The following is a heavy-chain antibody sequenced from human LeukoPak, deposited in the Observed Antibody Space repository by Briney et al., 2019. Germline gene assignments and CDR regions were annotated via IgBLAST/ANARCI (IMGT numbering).Heavy chain of an antibody. CDR2: ISAYNGNT. Sequence: ASVKVSCKASGYTFTSYGISWVRQAPGQGLEWMGWISAYNGNTNYAQKLQGRVTMTTDTSTSTAYMGLRSLRSDDTAVYYCAREMTMVRGSGYYSYMDVWGKGTTVTVSS. CDR1: GYTFTSYG. D-gene: IGHD3-10*01. J-gene: IGHJ6*03. V-gene: IGHV1-18*01. CDR3: AREMTMVRGSGYYSYMDV.